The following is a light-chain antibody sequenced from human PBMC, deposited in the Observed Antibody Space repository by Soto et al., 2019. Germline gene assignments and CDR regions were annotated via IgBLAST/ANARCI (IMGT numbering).Light chain of an antibody. CDR3: CSYVGTWV. V-gene: IGLV2-23*01. Sequence: QSALTQPASVSGSLGQSITIPCTGIGSDVGSYKLVSWYQQHPGKAPKVIIFEGISRPSGVPSRFSGSKSDNTASLTISGLQADDEYVYFCCSYVGTWVFGGGTKLTVL. J-gene: IGLJ3*02. CDR2: EGI. CDR1: GSDVGSYKL.